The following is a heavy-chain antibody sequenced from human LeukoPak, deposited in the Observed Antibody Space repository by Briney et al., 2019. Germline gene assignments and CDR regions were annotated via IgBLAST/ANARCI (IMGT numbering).Heavy chain of an antibody. J-gene: IGHJ4*02. V-gene: IGHV6-1*01. CDR2: TYYRSKWYN. CDR3: ARGRNWGESGFDY. CDR1: GDSVSSNTAA. D-gene: IGHD7-27*01. Sequence: SQTLSLTCAISGDSVSSNTAAWSWIRQSPSRGLEWLERTYYRSKWYNDYAVSVRGRITINPDTSKNQFSLQLNSVTPEDTAVYYCARGRNWGESGFDYWGQGTLVTVSS.